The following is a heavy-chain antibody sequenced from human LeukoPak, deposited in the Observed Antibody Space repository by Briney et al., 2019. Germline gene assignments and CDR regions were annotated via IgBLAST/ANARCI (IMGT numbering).Heavy chain of an antibody. D-gene: IGHD3-22*01. V-gene: IGHV1-2*02. CDR3: AREEANTRIHFDY. J-gene: IGHJ4*02. CDR1: GYTFTGYY. CDR2: INPNTDYT. Sequence: ASVKVSCKASGYTFTGYYIHWVRQAPGQGLVWMGYINPNTDYTNYAQNFQDRVTMTRDTSISTAFMELSSLRSDDTAVYCAREEANTRIHFDYWGQGTLVTVSS.